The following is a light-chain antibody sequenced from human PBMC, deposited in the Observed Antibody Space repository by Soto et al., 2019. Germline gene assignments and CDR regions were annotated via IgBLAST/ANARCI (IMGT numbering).Light chain of an antibody. J-gene: IGLJ2*01. CDR2: EVS. CDR3: CSYAGSTTHVV. V-gene: IGLV2-23*02. CDR1: SSDVGSYNL. Sequence: QSALTQPASVSGSPGQSITISCTGTSSDVGSYNLVSWYQQYPGKAPKFIIYEVSKRPSGVSNRFSGSKSGNTASLTISGLQAEDEAVYYCCSYAGSTTHVVFGGGTKLTVL.